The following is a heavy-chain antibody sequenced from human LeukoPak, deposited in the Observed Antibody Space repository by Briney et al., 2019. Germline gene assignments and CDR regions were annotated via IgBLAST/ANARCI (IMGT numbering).Heavy chain of an antibody. V-gene: IGHV3-23*01. J-gene: IGHJ6*03. CDR1: GSAFSRSA. CDR2: ISGSGGST. D-gene: IGHD3-10*01. CDR3: AKDQRYYGSGLDMDV. Sequence: PGGSLRLSCAASGSAFSRSAMSWVRQAPGKGLEWVSTISGSGGSTYYADSVKGRFTISRDNSKNTLYLQMNSLRAEDTAVYYCAKDQRYYGSGLDMDVWGKGTTVTVSS.